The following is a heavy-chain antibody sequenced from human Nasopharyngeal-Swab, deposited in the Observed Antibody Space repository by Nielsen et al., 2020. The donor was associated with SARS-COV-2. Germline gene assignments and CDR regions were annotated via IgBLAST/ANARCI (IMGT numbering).Heavy chain of an antibody. V-gene: IGHV3-30-3*01. CDR1: GFTFSSYA. Sequence: GASLKISCAASGFTFSSYAMHWVRQAPGKGLEWVAVISYDGSNKYYADSVKGRFTISRDNSKNTLHLQMNSLRAEDTAVYYCARPYSGSYWSYFDYWGQGTLVTVSS. CDR2: ISYDGSNK. J-gene: IGHJ4*02. CDR3: ARPYSGSYWSYFDY. D-gene: IGHD1-26*01.